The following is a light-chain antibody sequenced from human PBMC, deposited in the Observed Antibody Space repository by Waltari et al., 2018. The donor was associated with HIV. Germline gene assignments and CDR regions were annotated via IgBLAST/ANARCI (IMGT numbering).Light chain of an antibody. CDR1: QSAGGD. V-gene: IGKV3-15*01. Sequence: ETVMTQSPDILSVSPGERPTLSCRASQSAGGDVAWYQQKPGQAPRLLIYGATSRATGIPARFSASGSGTEFILTISSLQSEDFAVYFCQQYNHWPLTFGGGTKVEIK. J-gene: IGKJ4*01. CDR2: GAT. CDR3: QQYNHWPLT.